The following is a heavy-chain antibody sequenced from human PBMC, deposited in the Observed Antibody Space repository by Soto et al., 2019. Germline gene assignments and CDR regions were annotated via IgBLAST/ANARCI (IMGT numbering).Heavy chain of an antibody. J-gene: IGHJ4*02. D-gene: IGHD5-18*01. CDR2: INAGNGNT. CDR1: GYTFTSYA. V-gene: IGHV1-3*01. CDR3: ARGLNVDTASLYY. Sequence: QVQLVQSGAEVKKPGASVKVSCKASGYTFTSYAMHWVRQAPGQRLEWMGWINAGNGNTKYSQKFQGRVTITRDTSASTAYMELSSLRSEETAVYYCARGLNVDTASLYYWGQGTLVTVSS.